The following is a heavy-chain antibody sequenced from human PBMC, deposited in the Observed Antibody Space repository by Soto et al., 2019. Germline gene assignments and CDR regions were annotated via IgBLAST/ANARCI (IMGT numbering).Heavy chain of an antibody. CDR1: GGSTSSGDYY. CDR3: ARGATYYYYGMDV. J-gene: IGHJ6*02. V-gene: IGHV4-30-4*01. D-gene: IGHD1-26*01. CDR2: IYYSGST. Sequence: KPSETLSLTCTVSGGSTSSGDYYWSWIRQPPGKGLEWIGYIYYSGSTYYNPSLKSRVTISVDTSKNQFSLKLSSVTAADTAVYYCARGATYYYYGMDVWGQGTTVTVSS.